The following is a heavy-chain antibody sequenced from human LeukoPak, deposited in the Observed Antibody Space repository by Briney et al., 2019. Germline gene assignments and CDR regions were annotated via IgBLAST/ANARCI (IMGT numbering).Heavy chain of an antibody. V-gene: IGHV2-5*02. D-gene: IGHD1-26*01. CDR1: GFSLSTSGVG. CDR2: IYWDDDK. Sequence: KASGPTLVKPTQTLTLTCTFSGFSLSTSGVGVGWIRQPPGKALEWLALIYWDDDKRYSQSLKSRLTITKDTSKNQVVLTMTNMDPVDTATYYCARNSGSYLAYYFDYWGQGTLVTVSS. CDR3: ARNSGSYLAYYFDY. J-gene: IGHJ4*02.